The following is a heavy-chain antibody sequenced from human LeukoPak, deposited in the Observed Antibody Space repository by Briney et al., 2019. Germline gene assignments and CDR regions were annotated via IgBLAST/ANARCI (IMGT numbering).Heavy chain of an antibody. D-gene: IGHD5-24*01. V-gene: IGHV3-48*02. CDR3: ARDSSDAYNPEPGY. J-gene: IGHJ4*02. Sequence: GGSLRLSCAASGFTFRSYSMNWVRQVPGKGLEWVSFISGMSSTIYYADSVKGRFTISRDNAKNSVYLQMNSLRDEDTAVYYCARDSSDAYNPEPGYWGQGTLVTVSS. CDR1: GFTFRSYS. CDR2: ISGMSSTI.